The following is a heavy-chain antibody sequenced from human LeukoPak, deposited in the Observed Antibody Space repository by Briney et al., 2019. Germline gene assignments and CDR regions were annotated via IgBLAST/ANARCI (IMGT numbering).Heavy chain of an antibody. Sequence: SQTLSLTCAISGDGVSGNSVTWNWIRQSPSRGLEWLGRTYYRSTWYNDYAVSVRGRITVNPDTSKNQFSLHLNSVTPEDTAVYYCARRLTQYDCFDPWGQGILVTVSS. J-gene: IGHJ5*02. CDR1: GDGVSGNSVT. CDR2: TYYRSTWYN. V-gene: IGHV6-1*01. CDR3: ARRLTQYDCFDP. D-gene: IGHD2-2*01.